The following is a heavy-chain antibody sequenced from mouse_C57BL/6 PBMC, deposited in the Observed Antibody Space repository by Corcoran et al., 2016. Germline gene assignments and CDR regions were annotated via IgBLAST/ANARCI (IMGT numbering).Heavy chain of an antibody. Sequence: QVQLQQSGAELARPGASVKLSCKASGHTFTSYGISWVKQRTGQGLEWIGEIYPRSGNTYYNEKFKGKATLTADKSSSTAYMELRSLTSEDSAVYFCARTGDGYPYYYAMDYWGQGTSVTVSS. V-gene: IGHV1-81*01. D-gene: IGHD2-3*01. CDR3: ARTGDGYPYYYAMDY. CDR1: GHTFTSYG. J-gene: IGHJ4*01. CDR2: IYPRSGNT.